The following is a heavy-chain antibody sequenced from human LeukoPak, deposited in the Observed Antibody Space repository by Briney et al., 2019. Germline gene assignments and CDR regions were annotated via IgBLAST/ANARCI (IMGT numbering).Heavy chain of an antibody. V-gene: IGHV4-39*07. CDR2: IYYSGST. J-gene: IGHJ4*02. D-gene: IGHD3-22*01. Sequence: SETLSLTCTVSGGSISSSSYYWGWIRQPPGKGLEWIGSIYYSGSTYYNPSLKSRVTISVDTSKNQFSLKLSSVTAADTAVYYCARVTPYYDSSGYYYGPQYYFDYWGQGTLVTVSS. CDR1: GGSISSSSYY. CDR3: ARVTPYYDSSGYYYGPQYYFDY.